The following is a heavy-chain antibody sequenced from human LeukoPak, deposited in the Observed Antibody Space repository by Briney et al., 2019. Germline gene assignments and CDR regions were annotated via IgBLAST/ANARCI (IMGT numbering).Heavy chain of an antibody. J-gene: IGHJ4*02. V-gene: IGHV3-33*01. CDR3: AREIRGDYFDY. CDR2: IWYDGSNK. CDR1: GFTFSSYG. Sequence: GGSLRLSCAASGFTFSSYGMHWVRQAPGKGLEWVAVIWYDGSNKYYADSVKGRFTISRDNSKNTLYLQMNSLRAEDTAVYYCAREIRGDYFDYWGQGTLVTVSS. D-gene: IGHD3-3*02.